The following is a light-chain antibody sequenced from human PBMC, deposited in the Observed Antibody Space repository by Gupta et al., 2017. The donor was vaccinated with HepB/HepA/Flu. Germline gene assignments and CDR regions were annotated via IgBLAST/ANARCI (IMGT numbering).Light chain of an antibody. J-gene: IGKJ4*01. CDR1: QSILHNSNNRNY. V-gene: IGKV4-1*01. Sequence: DLVLTQSPDSLVVSLGERATINCKSSQSILHNSNNRNYLAWYQQKPGQPPKLLIYWASTRESGVPDRFSGGGSGTDFTLTISSLQAEDVAVYYCQQDHSTPLTFGGGTKVEIK. CDR3: QQDHSTPLT. CDR2: WAS.